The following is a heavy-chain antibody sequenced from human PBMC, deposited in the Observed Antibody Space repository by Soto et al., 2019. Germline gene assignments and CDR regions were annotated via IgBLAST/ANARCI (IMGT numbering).Heavy chain of an antibody. CDR3: ARADRRLRLGELSLFFDY. Sequence: SETLSLTCSVSGGSISSGGYYWSWIRQHPGKGLEWIGYIYYSGSTYYNPSLKSRVTISVDTSKNQFSLKLSSVTAADTAVYYCARADRRLRLGELSLFFDYWGQGTLVTVSS. CDR1: GGSISSGGYY. D-gene: IGHD3-16*02. J-gene: IGHJ4*02. V-gene: IGHV4-31*03. CDR2: IYYSGST.